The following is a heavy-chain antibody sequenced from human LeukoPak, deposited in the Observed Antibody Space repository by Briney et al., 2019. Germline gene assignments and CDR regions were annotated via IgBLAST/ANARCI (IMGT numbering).Heavy chain of an antibody. D-gene: IGHD6-13*01. CDR2: IYYSGST. V-gene: IGHV4-59*01. CDR3: AGVSHSSSMPHPIDY. Sequence: SETLSLTCTVSGGSISSYYWSWIRQPPGKGLEWIGYIYYSGSTNYNPSLKSRVTISVDTSKNQFSLKLSSVTAADTAVYYCAGVSHSSSMPHPIDYWGQGTLVTVSS. CDR1: GGSISSYY. J-gene: IGHJ4*02.